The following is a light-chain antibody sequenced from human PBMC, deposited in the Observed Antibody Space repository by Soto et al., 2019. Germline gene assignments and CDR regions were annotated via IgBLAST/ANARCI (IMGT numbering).Light chain of an antibody. V-gene: IGLV2-8*01. CDR1: SSDVGGYNY. J-gene: IGLJ2*01. CDR2: EVT. CDR3: SSYAGSNHVI. Sequence: QSALTQPPSASGSPGQSVAISCSGTSSDVGGYNYVSWYQQHPGKAPKLMLYEVTKRPSGVPDRFSGSKSGNTASLTVSGLQAEDEADYYCSSYAGSNHVIFGGGTTLTVL.